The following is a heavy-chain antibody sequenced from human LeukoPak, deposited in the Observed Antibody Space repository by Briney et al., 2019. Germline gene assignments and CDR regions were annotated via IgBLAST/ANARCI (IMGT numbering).Heavy chain of an antibody. CDR3: ARVTGYMTEDYFDY. Sequence: SETLSLTCTVSGGSSNSYYWGWLRQPPGKGLEGMGYIYYSGSTNYNPSLKSRVTISVDTSKNQFSLRLSSVTAADTAVYYCARVTGYMTEDYFDYWGQGTLITVSS. J-gene: IGHJ4*02. CDR2: IYYSGST. D-gene: IGHD6-13*01. CDR1: GGSSNSYY. V-gene: IGHV4-59*01.